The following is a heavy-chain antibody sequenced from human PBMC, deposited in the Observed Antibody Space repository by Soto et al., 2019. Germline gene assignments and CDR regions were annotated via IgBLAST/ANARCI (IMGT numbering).Heavy chain of an antibody. CDR1: GFTFSNAW. Sequence: PGGSLRLSCAASGFTFSNAWMNWVRQAPGKGLEWVSGISWNSGSIGYADSVKGRFTISRDNAKNSPYLQMNSLRAEDTALYYCAKDTGFSGSGWASDYWGQGTLVTVSS. CDR2: ISWNSGSI. J-gene: IGHJ4*02. V-gene: IGHV3-9*01. CDR3: AKDTGFSGSGWASDY. D-gene: IGHD6-19*01.